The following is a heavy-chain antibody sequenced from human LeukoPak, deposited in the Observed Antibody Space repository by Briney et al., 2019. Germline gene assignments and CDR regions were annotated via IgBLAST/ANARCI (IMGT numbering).Heavy chain of an antibody. D-gene: IGHD3-10*01. CDR1: LGSLSSGSYY. J-gene: IGHJ3*02. V-gene: IGHV4-61*01. CDR2: NYYSGST. Sequence: PETLPLTFTVSLGSLSSGSYYGRWLPQPPGRGLECIGYNYYSGSTNYNPPLKRRVTISVDTSKNQFSLKLSSVTAADTAVYYCARDLGGSGSYRGLAFDIWGQGTMVTVSS. CDR3: ARDLGGSGSYRGLAFDI.